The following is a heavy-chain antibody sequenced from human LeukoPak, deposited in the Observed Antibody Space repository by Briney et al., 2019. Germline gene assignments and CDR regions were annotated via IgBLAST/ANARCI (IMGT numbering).Heavy chain of an antibody. D-gene: IGHD2-2*01. J-gene: IGHJ5*02. V-gene: IGHV1-18*01. Sequence: ASVKVSCKASGYTFTSYGISWVRQAPGQGLEWMGWISAYNGNTNYAQKLQGRVTMTTDTSTSTAYMELRSLRSDDTAVYYCARDGCSSTSCYSFDPWGQGTLVTVSS. CDR1: GYTFTSYG. CDR3: ARDGCSSTSCYSFDP. CDR2: ISAYNGNT.